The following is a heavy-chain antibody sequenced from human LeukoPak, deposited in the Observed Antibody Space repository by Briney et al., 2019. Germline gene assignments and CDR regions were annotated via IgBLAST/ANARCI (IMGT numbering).Heavy chain of an antibody. CDR3: AKGSKRSKGYGDYVDY. CDR1: GFALSGYG. CDR2: ISHDGSNK. Sequence: GGSLRLSCAASGFALSGYGMHWVRHSPGNGLEWLAIISHDGSNKDYADPVKGRFTIARDNPQNTLYLQMNSLRVEDTAVYFCAKGSKRSKGYGDYVDYWGQGTLVTVSS. D-gene: IGHD4-17*01. V-gene: IGHV3-30*18. J-gene: IGHJ4*02.